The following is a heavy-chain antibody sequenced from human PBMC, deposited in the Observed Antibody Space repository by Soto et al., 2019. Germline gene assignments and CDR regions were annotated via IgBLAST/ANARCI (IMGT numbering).Heavy chain of an antibody. V-gene: IGHV3-23*01. D-gene: IGHD3-3*01. CDR2: ISGSGGST. CDR3: ARVLFGRGNWFDP. CDR1: GFTFSNYA. Sequence: PGGSLRLSCAASGFTFSNYAVTWVRQAPGKGLEWVSTISGSGGSTYYADSVKGRFTISRDNSKNTLYLQMNSLRAEDTAVYYCARVLFGRGNWFDPWGQGTLVTVSS. J-gene: IGHJ5*02.